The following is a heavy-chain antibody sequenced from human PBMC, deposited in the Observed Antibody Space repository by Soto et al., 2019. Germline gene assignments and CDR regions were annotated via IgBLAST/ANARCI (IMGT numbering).Heavy chain of an antibody. CDR3: ARNTVLFLEWLFAPDAFDI. CDR1: GGSISSSSYY. Sequence: QLQLQESGPGLVKPSETQSITCTVSGGSISSSSYYWGWIRQPPGKGLEWIGSIYYSGSTYYNPSLKSRVTISVDTSKNQFSLKLSSVTAADTAVYYCARNTVLFLEWLFAPDAFDIWGQGTMVTVSS. D-gene: IGHD3-3*01. J-gene: IGHJ3*02. V-gene: IGHV4-39*01. CDR2: IYYSGST.